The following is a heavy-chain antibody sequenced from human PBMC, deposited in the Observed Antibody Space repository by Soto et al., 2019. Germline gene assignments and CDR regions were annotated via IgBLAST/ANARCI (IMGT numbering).Heavy chain of an antibody. CDR2: IYFSGST. CDR1: GGSISNYD. CDR3: ARRYGGAVDY. J-gene: IGHJ4*02. V-gene: IGHV4-59*08. D-gene: IGHD3-10*01. Sequence: SETLSVTCTVSGGSISNYDWSWIRQPPGKGLEWIGYIYFSGSTNYNPSLKSRVTLSVDTSKNQFSLKLSSVTAADTAVYYCARRYGGAVDYWGQGTLVTVSS.